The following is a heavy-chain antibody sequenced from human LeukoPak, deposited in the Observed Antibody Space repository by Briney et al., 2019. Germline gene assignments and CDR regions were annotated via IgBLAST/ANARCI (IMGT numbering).Heavy chain of an antibody. CDR1: GFTLDDHA. V-gene: IGHV3-43D*03. CDR3: AKVGIIASRQRWLANYFDY. D-gene: IGHD6-19*01. J-gene: IGHJ4*02. Sequence: GGSLRLSCAASGFTLDDHAMHWVRQAPGRGLEWVSLRRLCEGSIHHLQRQQQNSLYLQMNSLRPEDTALYYCAKVGIIASRQRWLANYFDYWGQGTLVTISS.